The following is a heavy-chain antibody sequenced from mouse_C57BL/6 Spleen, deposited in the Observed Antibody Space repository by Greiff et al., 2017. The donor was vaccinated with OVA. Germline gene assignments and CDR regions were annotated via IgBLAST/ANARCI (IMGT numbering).Heavy chain of an antibody. CDR1: GYSFTGYY. Sequence: EVQLQQSGPELVKPGASVKISCKASGYSFTGYYMNWVKQSPEKSLEWIGEINPSTGGTTYNQKFKAKATLTVDKSSSTAYMQLKSLTSEDSAVYYCARNYGSSYPWYFDVWGTGTTVTVSS. CDR2: INPSTGGT. CDR3: ARNYGSSYPWYFDV. V-gene: IGHV1-42*01. D-gene: IGHD1-1*01. J-gene: IGHJ1*03.